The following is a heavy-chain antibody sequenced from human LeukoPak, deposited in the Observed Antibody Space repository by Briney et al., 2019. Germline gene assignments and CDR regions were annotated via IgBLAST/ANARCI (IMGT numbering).Heavy chain of an antibody. Sequence: GGSLRLSCTVSGFTFGDYAINWVRQAPGKGLEWVGFIRSKAFGETAEYAASVKGRFTISRDDSKSIAYLQMNSLKTEDTAVYYCAKGHSSGQFFDYWGQGTLVTVSS. J-gene: IGHJ4*02. CDR2: IRSKAFGETA. CDR3: AKGHSSGQFFDY. CDR1: GFTFGDYA. D-gene: IGHD3-22*01. V-gene: IGHV3-49*04.